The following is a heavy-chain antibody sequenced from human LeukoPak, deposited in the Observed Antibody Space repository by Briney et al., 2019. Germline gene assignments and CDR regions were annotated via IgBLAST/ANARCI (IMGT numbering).Heavy chain of an antibody. V-gene: IGHV4-34*01. J-gene: IGHJ6*03. Sequence: SETLSLTCAVYGWSFSGYYWSWIRQPPGKGLEWIGEINHSGSTNYNPSLKSRVTISVDTSKIQFSLKLSSVTAADTAVYYCARTRYCTNGVCYAFAAYYYYYMDVWGKGTTVTVSS. CDR1: GWSFSGYY. CDR3: ARTRYCTNGVCYAFAAYYYYYMDV. CDR2: INHSGST. D-gene: IGHD2-8*01.